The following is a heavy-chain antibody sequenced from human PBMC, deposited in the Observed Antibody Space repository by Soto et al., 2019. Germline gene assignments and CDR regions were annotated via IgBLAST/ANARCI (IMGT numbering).Heavy chain of an antibody. J-gene: IGHJ6*03. CDR1: GFTVSSNY. D-gene: IGHD3-3*01. V-gene: IGHV3-66*01. CDR3: ARDRVVDYYYYYMDV. Sequence: HPGGSLRLSCAASGFTVSSNYMSWVRQAPGKGLEWVSVIYSGGSTYYADSVKGRFTISRDNSKNTLYLQMNSLRAEDTAVYYCARDRVVDYYYYYMDVWGKGTTVTVSS. CDR2: IYSGGST.